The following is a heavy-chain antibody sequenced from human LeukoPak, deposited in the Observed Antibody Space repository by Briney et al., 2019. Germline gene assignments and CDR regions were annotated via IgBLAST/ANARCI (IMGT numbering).Heavy chain of an antibody. CDR3: ARFNDFWSGYYYNYMDV. D-gene: IGHD3-3*01. Sequence: ASVKVSCKASGYTFTSYYMHWVRQAPGQGLEWMGIINPSGGSTSYAQKFQGRVTMTRDMSTSTVYMELSSLRSEDTAVYYCARFNDFWSGYYYNYMDVWGKGTTVTVSS. V-gene: IGHV1-46*01. CDR1: GYTFTSYY. J-gene: IGHJ6*03. CDR2: INPSGGST.